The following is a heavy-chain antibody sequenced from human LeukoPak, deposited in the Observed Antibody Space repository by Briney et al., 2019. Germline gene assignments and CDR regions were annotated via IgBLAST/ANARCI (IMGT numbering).Heavy chain of an antibody. D-gene: IGHD2-2*01. V-gene: IGHV5-51*01. J-gene: IGHJ6*03. CDR1: GYSFTSYW. Sequence: GESRKISCKGSGYSFTSYWIGWVRQMPGKGLEWMGIIYLGDSDTRYSSSFQGQVTISADKSISTAYLQWSSLKASDTAMYYCARRAEVVPAPYYYYMDVWGKGTTVTVSS. CDR2: IYLGDSDT. CDR3: ARRAEVVPAPYYYYMDV.